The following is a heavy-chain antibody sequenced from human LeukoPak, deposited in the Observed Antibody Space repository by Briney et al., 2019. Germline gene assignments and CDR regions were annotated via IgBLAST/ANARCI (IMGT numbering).Heavy chain of an antibody. CDR3: AKDRGEGSSSWYFDY. D-gene: IGHD6-13*01. V-gene: IGHV3-23*01. CDR1: GFTFSSYA. Sequence: HPGGSLRLSCAASGFTFSSYAMSWVRQAPGKGLEWVSAISGSGGSTYYADSVKGRFTISRDNSKNTLYLQMNSLRAEDTAVYYCAKDRGEGSSSWYFDYWGQGTLVTVSS. J-gene: IGHJ4*02. CDR2: ISGSGGST.